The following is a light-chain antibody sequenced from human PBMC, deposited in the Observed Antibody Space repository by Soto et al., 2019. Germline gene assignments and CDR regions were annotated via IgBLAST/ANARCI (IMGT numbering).Light chain of an antibody. J-gene: IGLJ1*01. Sequence: QSVLTQPASVSGSPWQSITISCTGTSTDVGRYNYVSWYQQHPGKAPKLMVYDVSNRPSWVSNRFSGSKSGITASLTISGLQAEDEADYYCTSYTSDSTYVFGTGTKVTVL. V-gene: IGLV2-14*01. CDR1: STDVGRYNY. CDR3: TSYTSDSTYV. CDR2: DVS.